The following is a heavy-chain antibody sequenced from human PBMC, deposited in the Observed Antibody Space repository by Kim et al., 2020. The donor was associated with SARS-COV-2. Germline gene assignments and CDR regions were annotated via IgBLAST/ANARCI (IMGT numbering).Heavy chain of an antibody. CDR1: GYTFTNYD. J-gene: IGHJ5*02. CDR2: MNPNSGNT. V-gene: IGHV1-8*01. D-gene: IGHD3-9*01. Sequence: ASVKVSCKASGYTFTNYDINWVRQAPGQGLEWMGWMNPNSGNTGYAQKFQGRVIMTSNTSLRTAYMELSSLTSEDTAVYFCVRGTRDDYSRVTTYYLPDPWGQGTRVTVSS. CDR3: VRGTRDDYSRVTTYYLPDP.